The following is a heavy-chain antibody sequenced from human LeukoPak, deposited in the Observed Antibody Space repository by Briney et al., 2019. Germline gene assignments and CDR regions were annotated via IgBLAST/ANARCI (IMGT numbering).Heavy chain of an antibody. J-gene: IGHJ4*02. CDR3: ARDQRLGNSWFFLDY. CDR2: IHSGGST. CDR1: GVAVSSNY. V-gene: IGHV3-53*01. Sequence: GGSLRLSCAASGVAVSSNYMTWVRQAPGKGLEWVSVIHSGGSTYYADSVKGRFTISRDNSKNTLYLQMNSLRAEDTAVYYCARDQRLGNSWFFLDYWGQGTLVTVSS. D-gene: IGHD6-13*01.